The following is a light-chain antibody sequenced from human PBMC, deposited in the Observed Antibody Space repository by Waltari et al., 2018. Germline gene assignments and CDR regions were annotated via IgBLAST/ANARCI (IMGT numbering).Light chain of an antibody. Sequence: QPELTQSPSASASLGASVKLTCILSSGHSSYAIAWHQQQPQKGPRYLMKRNRDGRHNKGDGIPDRFSGSSSGAERYLTISSLQSEDEADYDCQTWGTGTHVVFGGGTKLTVL. CDR2: RNRDGRH. CDR3: QTWGTGTHVV. J-gene: IGLJ2*01. V-gene: IGLV4-69*01. CDR1: SGHSSYA.